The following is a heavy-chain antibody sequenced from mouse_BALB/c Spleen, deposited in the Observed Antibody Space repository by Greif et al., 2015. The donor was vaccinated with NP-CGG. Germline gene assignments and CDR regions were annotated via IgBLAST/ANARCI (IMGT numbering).Heavy chain of an antibody. J-gene: IGHJ2*01. CDR3: ARDYFDY. Sequence: EVKLVESGGGLVKPGGSLKLSCAASGFTFSDYYMYWVRQTPEKRLEWVATISDGGSYTYYPDSVKGRFTISRDSAKNNLYLQMSSLKSEDTAMYYCARDYFDYWGQGTTLTVSS. V-gene: IGHV5-4*02. CDR1: GFTFSDYY. CDR2: ISDGGSYT.